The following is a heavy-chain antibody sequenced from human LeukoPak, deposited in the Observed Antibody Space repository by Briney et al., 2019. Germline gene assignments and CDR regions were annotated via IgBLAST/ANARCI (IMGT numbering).Heavy chain of an antibody. CDR1: GFTVSSNY. D-gene: IGHD6-19*01. CDR3: ARVSRSVADPFDY. J-gene: IGHJ4*02. CDR2: ISSSSSYI. V-gene: IGHV3-21*01. Sequence: GGSLGLSCAASGFTVSSNYMSWVRQAPGKGLEWVSSISSSSSYIYYADSVKGRFTISRDNAKNSLYLQMNSLRAEDTAVYYCARVSRSVADPFDYWGQGTLVTVSS.